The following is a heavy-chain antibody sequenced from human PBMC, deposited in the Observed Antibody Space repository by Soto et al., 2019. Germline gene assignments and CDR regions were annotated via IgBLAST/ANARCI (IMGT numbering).Heavy chain of an antibody. J-gene: IGHJ5*02. V-gene: IGHV4-31*03. CDR1: GGSISSGGYY. Sequence: SETLSLTCTVSGGSISSGGYYWSWIRQHPGKGLEWIGYIYYSGSTYYNPSLKSRVTISVDTSKNQFSLKLSSVTAADTAVYYCARGRSGYHNWFDPWGQGTLVTVSS. CDR2: IYYSGST. CDR3: ARGRSGYHNWFDP. D-gene: IGHD3-3*01.